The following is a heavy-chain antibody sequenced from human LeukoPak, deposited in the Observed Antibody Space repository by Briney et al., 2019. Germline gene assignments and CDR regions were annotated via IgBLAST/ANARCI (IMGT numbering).Heavy chain of an antibody. V-gene: IGHV1-46*01. CDR2: INPSGGST. D-gene: IGHD2-2*01. CDR1: GYTFTSYY. CDR3: ARVVDYPRTGYYFDY. Sequence: GASVKVSCKASGYTFTSYYMHWVRQAPGQGLEWMGIINPSGGSTSYAQKFQGRVTMTRDMSTSTVYMELSSLRSEDTAVYYCARVVDYPRTGYYFDYWGQGTLVTVSS. J-gene: IGHJ4*02.